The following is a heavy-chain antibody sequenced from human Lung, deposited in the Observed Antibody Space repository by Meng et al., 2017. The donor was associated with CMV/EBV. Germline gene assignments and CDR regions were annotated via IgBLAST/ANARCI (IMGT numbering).Heavy chain of an antibody. CDR2: IRHDGTNK. Sequence: GESLKISCAASGFRFDDYGMHWVRQTPGKGLEWVAFIRHDGTNKFYGASVKGRFTISRDNSKSTVHLQMNSLRPEETALYYCAKDLLLFGGPNAYFDQWGQGTLVTVSS. CDR1: GFRFDDYG. D-gene: IGHD3-16*01. J-gene: IGHJ4*02. CDR3: AKDLLLFGGPNAYFDQ. V-gene: IGHV3-30*02.